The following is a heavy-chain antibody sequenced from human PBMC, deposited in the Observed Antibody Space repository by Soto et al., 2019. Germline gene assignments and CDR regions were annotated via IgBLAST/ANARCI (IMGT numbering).Heavy chain of an antibody. D-gene: IGHD3-22*01. Sequence: TLALTSAVYGGSFSGYYWSWIRQPPGKGLEWIGEINHSGSTNYNPSLKSRVTISVDTSKNQFSLKLSSVTAADTAVYYCARDLYYYDSSGPRTLYYYYYGMDVWGQGTTVTVSS. CDR2: INHSGST. V-gene: IGHV4-34*01. J-gene: IGHJ6*02. CDR3: ARDLYYYDSSGPRTLYYYYYGMDV. CDR1: GGSFSGYY.